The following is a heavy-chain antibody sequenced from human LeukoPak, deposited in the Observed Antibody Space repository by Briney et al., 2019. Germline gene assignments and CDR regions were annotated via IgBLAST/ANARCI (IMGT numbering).Heavy chain of an antibody. Sequence: GGSLKLSCSASGLTFSVSAIQWVRQASGKGLEWVGRIKTKADNYATAYAASVKGRFTISRDDSTNTAYLQMNSLKTEDTAVYYCTHPAYYYNVDVWGKGTTVTVSS. D-gene: IGHD6-25*01. CDR1: GLTFSVSA. CDR2: IKTKADNYAT. J-gene: IGHJ6*04. CDR3: THPAYYYNVDV. V-gene: IGHV3-73*01.